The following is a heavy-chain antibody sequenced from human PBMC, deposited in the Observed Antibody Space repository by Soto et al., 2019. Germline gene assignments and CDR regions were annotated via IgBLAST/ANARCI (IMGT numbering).Heavy chain of an antibody. J-gene: IGHJ5*02. D-gene: IGHD2-15*01. Sequence: SETLSLTCTVSGGSISSYYWSWIRQPPGKGLEWIGYIYYSGSTNYNPSLKSRVTISVDTSKNQSSLKLSSVTAADTAVYYCAGDLRGYCSGGSCHNWFDPWGQGTLVTVSS. CDR1: GGSISSYY. V-gene: IGHV4-59*01. CDR2: IYYSGST. CDR3: AGDLRGYCSGGSCHNWFDP.